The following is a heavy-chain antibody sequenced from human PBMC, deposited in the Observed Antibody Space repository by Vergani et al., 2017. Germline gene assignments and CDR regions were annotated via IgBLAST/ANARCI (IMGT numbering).Heavy chain of an antibody. J-gene: IGHJ3*02. D-gene: IGHD3-22*01. Sequence: QVQLQESGPGLVKPSETLSLTCTVSGGSISSYYWSWIRQPPGKGLEWIGYIYYSGTTNYNASLKSRVTISVDTSKNQFSLKLNSVTAADTAVHYCARLFYDSSGYYYVPFDIWGQGTMVTVSS. V-gene: IGHV4-59*08. CDR3: ARLFYDSSGYYYVPFDI. CDR2: IYYSGTT. CDR1: GGSISSYY.